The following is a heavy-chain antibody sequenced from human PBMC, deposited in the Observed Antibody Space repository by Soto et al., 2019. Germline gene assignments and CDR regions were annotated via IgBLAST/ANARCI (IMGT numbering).Heavy chain of an antibody. CDR1: GGSISSYY. V-gene: IGHV4-59*12. Sequence: SETLSLTCTVSGGSISSYYWSWIRQPPGKGLEWIGYIYYSGSTNYNPSLKSRVTISVDKSKNHFSLKLSSVTAADTAVYYCARSEATGLDHWGPVTLVTV. CDR2: IYYSGST. CDR3: ARSEATGLDH. D-gene: IGHD1-26*01. J-gene: IGHJ4*02.